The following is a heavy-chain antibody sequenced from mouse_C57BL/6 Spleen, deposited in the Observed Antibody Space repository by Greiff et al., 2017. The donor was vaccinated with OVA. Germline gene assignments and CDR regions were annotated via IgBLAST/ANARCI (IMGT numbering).Heavy chain of an antibody. Sequence: QVQLQQPGAELVKPGASVKLSCKASGYTFTSYWMHWVKQRPGQGLEWIGMIHPNSGSTNYNEKFKSKATLTVDKSSSTAYMQLSSLTSEDSAVYYCARWWLGSAMDYWGQGTSVTVSS. CDR3: ARWWLGSAMDY. CDR2: IHPNSGST. V-gene: IGHV1-64*01. D-gene: IGHD3-3*01. J-gene: IGHJ4*01. CDR1: GYTFTSYW.